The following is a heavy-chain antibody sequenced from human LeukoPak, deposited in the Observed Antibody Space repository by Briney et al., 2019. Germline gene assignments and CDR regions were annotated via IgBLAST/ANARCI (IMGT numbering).Heavy chain of an antibody. CDR3: ARDNVHYYFDY. Sequence: GGSLRLSCAATGFTFSSYGMHWVRQAPGKGLESVAVIWYDGSNKYYADSVKGRFTISRDNSKNTLYLQMNSLRAEDTAVYYCARDNVHYYFDYWGQGTLVTVSS. V-gene: IGHV3-33*01. J-gene: IGHJ4*02. CDR1: GFTFSSYG. D-gene: IGHD3-10*02. CDR2: IWYDGSNK.